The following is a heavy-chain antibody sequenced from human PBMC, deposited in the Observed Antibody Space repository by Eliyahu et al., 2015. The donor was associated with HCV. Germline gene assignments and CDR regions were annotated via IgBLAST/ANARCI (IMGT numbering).Heavy chain of an antibody. CDR2: IWFDGSRT. J-gene: IGHJ3*02. D-gene: IGHD1-1*01. Sequence: QVQLVESGGGVVQPGRSLRLSCVASGFIFSSYGLHWVRQAPGKGLEWVAHIWFDGSRTYYVDSVKGRFAISRDNSKSALFLEMNSLRVEDTAVYYCAMNSEGGYAGAFDMWGQGTMVTVSS. CDR3: AMNSEGGYAGAFDM. CDR1: GFIFSSYG. V-gene: IGHV3-33*01.